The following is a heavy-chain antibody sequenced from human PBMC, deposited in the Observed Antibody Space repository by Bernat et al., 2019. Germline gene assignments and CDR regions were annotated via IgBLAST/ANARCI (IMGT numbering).Heavy chain of an antibody. CDR1: GFTFSSYS. V-gene: IGHV3-21*05. D-gene: IGHD6-6*01. Sequence: VQLVESGGGLVKPGGSLRLSCAASGFTFSSYSMNWVRQAPGKGLEWVSYISSSSSYIYYADSVKGRFTISRDNAKNSLYLQMNSLRAEDTAVYYCARYSSSYYYYYMDVWGKGTTVTVSS. CDR3: ARYSSSYYYYYMDV. CDR2: ISSSSSYI. J-gene: IGHJ6*03.